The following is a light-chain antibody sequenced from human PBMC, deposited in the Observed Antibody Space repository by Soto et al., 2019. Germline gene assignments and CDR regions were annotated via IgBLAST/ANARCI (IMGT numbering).Light chain of an antibody. CDR2: DAS. J-gene: IGKJ1*01. CDR1: QNINNW. CDR3: QQYHSYWT. V-gene: IGKV1-5*01. Sequence: DIQMTQTPSTLSASLGDRVTITCRASQNINNWLARYQQKPGKAPKFLISDASSLASGVPSRFSGGGSGTEFTLTISSLQPDDFATYYCQQYHSYWTFGQETIVDVK.